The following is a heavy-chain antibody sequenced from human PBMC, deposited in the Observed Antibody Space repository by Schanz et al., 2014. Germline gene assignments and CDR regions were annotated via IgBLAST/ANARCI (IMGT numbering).Heavy chain of an antibody. CDR3: AREEGWGIAAAGPRHYYYGMDV. CDR1: GFSLNTYG. D-gene: IGHD6-13*01. Sequence: QVQLMESGGGVVQPGTSLILSCSASGFSLNTYGIHWFRQPPGKGLEWVAVIWNNEVTKYYADSVKGRFTISRDNAKNSLYLQMNSLRAEDTAVYYCAREEGWGIAAAGPRHYYYGMDVWGQGTTVTVSS. V-gene: IGHV3-33*01. J-gene: IGHJ6*02. CDR2: IWNNEVTK.